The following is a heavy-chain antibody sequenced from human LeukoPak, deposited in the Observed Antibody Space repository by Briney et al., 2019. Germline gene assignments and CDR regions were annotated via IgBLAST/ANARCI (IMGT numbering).Heavy chain of an antibody. CDR2: ISSSDYP. J-gene: IGHJ5*02. V-gene: IGHV3-21*01. CDR1: GFIFSPYG. CDR3: ARDSSGYFHWFDP. Sequence: PGGSLRLSCAASGFIFSPYGMTWVRQAPGKGLEWVSTISSSDYPSYTDSVKGRFTVSRDNAKNSLYLQMNSLRAEDTAVYYCARDSSGYFHWFDPWGQGTLVTVSS. D-gene: IGHD3-22*01.